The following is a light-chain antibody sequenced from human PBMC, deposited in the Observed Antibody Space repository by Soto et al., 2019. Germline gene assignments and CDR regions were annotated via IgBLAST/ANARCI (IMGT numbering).Light chain of an antibody. Sequence: EIVLTQSPGTLSLSPGERATLSCRASQSVSSSYLAWYQQKPGQAPRLLIYGASSRAAGIPDRFSGSGSGTDFTLTISRLEPEDVAVDSCQQYGSSRWTFGQGTKVEI. J-gene: IGKJ1*01. CDR1: QSVSSSY. CDR3: QQYGSSRWT. V-gene: IGKV3-20*01. CDR2: GAS.